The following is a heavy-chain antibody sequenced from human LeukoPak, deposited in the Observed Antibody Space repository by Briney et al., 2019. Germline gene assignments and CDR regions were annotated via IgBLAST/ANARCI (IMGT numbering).Heavy chain of an antibody. CDR1: GFTFSRYT. D-gene: IGHD6-19*01. CDR2: ISYDGSNK. CDR3: AREPHHTSVAHFDY. V-gene: IGHV3-30-3*01. J-gene: IGHJ4*02. Sequence: PGGSLRLSCAVSGFTFSRYTMHWVRQAPGKGLEWVAVISYDGSNKYYADSVKGRFTISRDNSKNTLYLQMNSLRAEDTAVYYCAREPHHTSVAHFDYWGQGTLVTVSS.